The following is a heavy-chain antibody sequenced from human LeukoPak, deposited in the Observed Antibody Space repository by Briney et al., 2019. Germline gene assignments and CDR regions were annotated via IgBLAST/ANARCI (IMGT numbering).Heavy chain of an antibody. J-gene: IGHJ5*02. CDR1: GFSLSTSGVG. CDR3: AHRHGSGWYVGYNWFDP. Sequence: QSGPTLVKPTQTLTLTCTFSGFSLSTSGVGVGWIRQPPGKALEGLALIYWDDDKRYSPSLKSRLTITKDTSKNQVVLTMTNMDPVDTATYYCAHRHGSGWYVGYNWFDPWGQGTLVTVSS. CDR2: IYWDDDK. D-gene: IGHD6-19*01. V-gene: IGHV2-5*02.